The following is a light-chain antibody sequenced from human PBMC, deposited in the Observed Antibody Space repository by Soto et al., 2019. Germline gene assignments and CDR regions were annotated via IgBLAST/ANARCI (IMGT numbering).Light chain of an antibody. J-gene: IGKJ3*01. CDR1: QGISSA. CDR3: QQFNSYPRT. CDR2: DAS. V-gene: IGKV1-13*02. Sequence: AIQLTQSPSSLSASVGDRVTITCRASQGISSALAWYQQKPGQTPKLLIYDASSLDSGVPSRFSGSGSGTAFTLTISSLQPEDFATYYCQQFNSYPRTFGPGTKVDIK.